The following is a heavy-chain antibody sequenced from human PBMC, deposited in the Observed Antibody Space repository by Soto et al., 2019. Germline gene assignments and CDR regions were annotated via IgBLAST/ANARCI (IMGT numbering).Heavy chain of an antibody. Sequence: GEALNLSCKGSGYSFTSYWIGWVRQMPGKGLEWMGIIYPGGSDTRYSPSFQGQVTISADKSISTAYLQWSSLKASDTAMYYCARLTYYYDSSGYYGFDYWGQGTLVTAPQ. V-gene: IGHV5-51*01. D-gene: IGHD3-22*01. CDR1: GYSFTSYW. CDR2: IYPGGSDT. J-gene: IGHJ4*02. CDR3: ARLTYYYDSSGYYGFDY.